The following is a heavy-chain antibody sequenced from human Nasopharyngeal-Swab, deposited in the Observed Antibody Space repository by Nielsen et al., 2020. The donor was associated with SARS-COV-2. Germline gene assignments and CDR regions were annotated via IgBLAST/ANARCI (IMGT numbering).Heavy chain of an antibody. Sequence: GESLKISCAASGFTFNNYNFNWARQAPGKGLEWVANIKQDGSELYYVDSVKGRFTISRDNAKNSLFLQMNSLRAEDTAVYYCARDRTDYDFWSHYYTYYLDFWGQGTLVTVSS. D-gene: IGHD3-3*01. CDR3: ARDRTDYDFWSHYYTYYLDF. V-gene: IGHV3-7*01. J-gene: IGHJ4*02. CDR2: IKQDGSEL. CDR1: GFTFNNYN.